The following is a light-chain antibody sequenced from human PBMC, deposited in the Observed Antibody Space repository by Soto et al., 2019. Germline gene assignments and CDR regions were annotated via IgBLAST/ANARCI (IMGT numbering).Light chain of an antibody. V-gene: IGKV1-39*01. Sequence: DIQRRQSPSSLSASVGDRVTITCRASQSISIYLNWYQQKPGKAPKLLIYAASSLQSGVPSRFSGSGSGTDFTLTISSLQPEDFATYYCQQSYSTPLTFGGRTKVAIK. J-gene: IGKJ4*01. CDR2: AAS. CDR3: QQSYSTPLT. CDR1: QSISIY.